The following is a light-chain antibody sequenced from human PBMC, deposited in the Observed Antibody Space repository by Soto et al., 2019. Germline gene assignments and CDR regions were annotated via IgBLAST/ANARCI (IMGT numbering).Light chain of an antibody. V-gene: IGLV2-23*01. CDR2: EGS. J-gene: IGLJ3*02. CDR3: CSYAGSSPGV. CDR1: SSDVGSYNL. Sequence: QSVLTQPASVSGSPGQSITISCTGTSSDVGSYNLVSWYQQHPGKAPKRLIYEGSKRPSGVSNRFSGSKSGNTASLTISGLQPEEEADYYCCSYAGSSPGVFGGGTKLTVL.